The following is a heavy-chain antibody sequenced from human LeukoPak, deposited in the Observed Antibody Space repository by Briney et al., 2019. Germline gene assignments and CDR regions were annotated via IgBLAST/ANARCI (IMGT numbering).Heavy chain of an antibody. D-gene: IGHD1-14*01. CDR1: GFTFSSSS. CDR2: ISGSSTYI. V-gene: IGHV3-21*01. J-gene: IGHJ4*02. Sequence: PGGSLRLSCTGSGFTFSSSSMNWVRQAPGKGLEWVSSISGSSTYIYYADSVKGRFTISRDNAKSSLYLEMTSLSAGDTAVYYCARGAGARALDYWGREPWSPSPQ. CDR3: ARGAGARALDY.